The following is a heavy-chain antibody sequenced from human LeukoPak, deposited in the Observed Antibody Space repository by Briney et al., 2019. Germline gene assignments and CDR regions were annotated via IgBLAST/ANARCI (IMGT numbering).Heavy chain of an antibody. J-gene: IGHJ4*02. V-gene: IGHV4-39*01. CDR1: GGSIIGSTYY. CDR3: ARGYDY. CDR2: INYSGNT. Sequence: PSETLSLTCTVSGGSIIGSTYYGRWIRQPPGKGLDWIGIINYSGNTYYNPSLRSRVTISVDTSKNQFSLNLNSMTASDTAVYYGARGYDYWGQGTLVTVSS. D-gene: IGHD3-22*01.